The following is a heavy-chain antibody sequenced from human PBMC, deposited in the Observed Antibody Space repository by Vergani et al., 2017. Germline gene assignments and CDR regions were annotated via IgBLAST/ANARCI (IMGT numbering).Heavy chain of an antibody. V-gene: IGHV3-30-3*01. CDR1: GFTFSGYA. CDR2: ISYAGSNK. Sequence: QVQLVESGGGVVQPGRSLRLSCAASGFTFSGYAMHCVRQAPGKGLEWVAVISYAGSNKYYAHSVKGLFTITRDNYKNTLYLQMSSLRAEDTAVYYCARGDGEEGYYFDYWGQGTLVTVSS. CDR3: ARGDGEEGYYFDY. D-gene: IGHD3-3*01. J-gene: IGHJ4*02.